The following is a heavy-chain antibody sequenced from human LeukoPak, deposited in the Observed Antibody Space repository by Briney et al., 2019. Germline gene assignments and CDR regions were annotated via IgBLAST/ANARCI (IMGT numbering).Heavy chain of an antibody. V-gene: IGHV1-69*13. J-gene: IGHJ6*02. CDR2: IIPIFGTA. Sequence: GASVKVSCKASGGTFSSYAISWVRQAPGQGLEWMGGIIPIFGTANYAQKFQGRVTITADESTSTAYMELSSLRSEDTAVYYCARGSSTRPNDYYYYGMDVWGQGTTVTVSS. CDR1: GGTFSSYA. CDR3: ARGSSTRPNDYYYYGMDV. D-gene: IGHD2-2*01.